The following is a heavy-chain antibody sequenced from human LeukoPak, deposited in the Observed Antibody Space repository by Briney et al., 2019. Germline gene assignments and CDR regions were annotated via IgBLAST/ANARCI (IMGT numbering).Heavy chain of an antibody. D-gene: IGHD1-26*01. CDR2: IYYSGST. CDR1: GGSISSSNYY. V-gene: IGHV4-39*01. J-gene: IGHJ4*02. Sequence: SETLSLTCTVSGGSISSSNYYWGWIRQPPGEGLEWIGYIYYSGSTYYNPSLKSRVTMSVDTSKNQFSLKLSSVTAADTAVYYCARYYSGSYGFDYWGQGTLITVSS. CDR3: ARYYSGSYGFDY.